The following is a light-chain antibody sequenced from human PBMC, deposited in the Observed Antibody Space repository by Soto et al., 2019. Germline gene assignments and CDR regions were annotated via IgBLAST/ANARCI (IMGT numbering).Light chain of an antibody. CDR3: SSYAGGSAVV. Sequence: QSVLTQPASVSGSPGQSIAISCTGTSSDVGAYNLVSWYQHHPGKAPKAMIYENNKRPAGVSNRFSGSKSGNTASLTISGLQAADEAVYYCSSYAGGSAVVFGGGTKLTVL. V-gene: IGLV2-23*01. J-gene: IGLJ3*02. CDR2: ENN. CDR1: SSDVGAYNL.